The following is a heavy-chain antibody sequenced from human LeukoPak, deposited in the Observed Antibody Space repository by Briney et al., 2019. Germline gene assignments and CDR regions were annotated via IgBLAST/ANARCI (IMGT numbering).Heavy chain of an antibody. D-gene: IGHD3-10*02. CDR2: ISSSGSTI. J-gene: IGHJ6*04. CDR3: AELGITMIGGV. CDR1: GVSISSSNSY. Sequence: LSLTCTVSGVSISSSNSYWGWIRQAPGKGLEWVSYISSSGSTISYADSVKGRFTISRDNAKNSLYLQMNSLRAEDTAVYYCAELGITMIGGVWGKGTTVTISS. V-gene: IGHV3-11*04.